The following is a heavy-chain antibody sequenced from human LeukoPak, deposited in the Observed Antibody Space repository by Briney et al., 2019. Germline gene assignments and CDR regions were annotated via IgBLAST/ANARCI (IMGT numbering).Heavy chain of an antibody. CDR3: ANLISPGWFDP. CDR1: GGSFSSSGDY. V-gene: IGHV4-39*02. CDR2: IYYSGST. J-gene: IGHJ5*02. Sequence: SETLSLTCTVSGGSFSSSGDYWAWLRQPPGKGLEWIANIYYSGSTYYSPSLKSRVTISVDTSKNHCSLKLSSVTASVTAVYYCANLISPGWFDPCGQGILVTVSS.